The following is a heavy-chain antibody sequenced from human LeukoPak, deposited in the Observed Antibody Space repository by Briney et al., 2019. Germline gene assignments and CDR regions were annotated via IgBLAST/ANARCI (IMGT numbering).Heavy chain of an antibody. V-gene: IGHV4-59*01. CDR1: GASISSYY. J-gene: IGHJ4*02. CDR2: IYYSGST. CDR3: ARDSRRGGFDY. D-gene: IGHD4-23*01. Sequence: PSETLSLTCTVSGASISSYYWSWIRQPPGKGLEWIGYIYYSGSTNYNPSLKSRVTISVDTSKNQFSLKLSSVTAADTAVYYCARDSRRGGFDYWGQGTLVTISS.